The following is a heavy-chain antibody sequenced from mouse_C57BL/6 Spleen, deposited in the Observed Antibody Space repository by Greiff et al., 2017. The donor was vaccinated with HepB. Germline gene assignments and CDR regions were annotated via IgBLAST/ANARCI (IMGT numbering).Heavy chain of an antibody. CDR2: ISSGSSTI. CDR3: ARWRIYYGYGSAMDY. D-gene: IGHD2-2*01. CDR1: GFTFSDYG. J-gene: IGHJ4*01. Sequence: EVKVVESGGGLVKPGGSLKLSCAASGFTFSDYGMHWVRQAPEKGLEWVAYISSGSSTIYYADTVKGRFTISRDNAKNTLFLQMTSLRSEDTAMYYCARWRIYYGYGSAMDYWGQGTSVTVSS. V-gene: IGHV5-17*01.